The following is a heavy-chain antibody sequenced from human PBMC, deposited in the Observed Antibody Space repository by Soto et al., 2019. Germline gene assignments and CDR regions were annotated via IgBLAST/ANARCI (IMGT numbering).Heavy chain of an antibody. J-gene: IGHJ4*02. V-gene: IGHV1-69*13. Sequence: SVKVSCKASGGGNLRDYRTTWVRRAPGQGLEWMGGIIPKLGSANYAQNFQGRVTITADESTNTVYMELRSLRSDDTAVYYCARGGDGYISGAVYWGQGTPVTVSS. CDR1: GGGNLRDYR. CDR2: IIPKLGSA. CDR3: ARGGDGYISGAVY. D-gene: IGHD2-21*01.